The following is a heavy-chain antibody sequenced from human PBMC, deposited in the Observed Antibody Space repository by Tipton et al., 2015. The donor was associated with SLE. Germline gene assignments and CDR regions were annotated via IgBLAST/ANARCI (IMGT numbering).Heavy chain of an antibody. J-gene: IGHJ5*01. V-gene: IGHV4-34*01. CDR2: IDHSGST. CDR1: GGSLSGYH. D-gene: IGHD2-2*02. Sequence: LRLSCAVYGGSLSGYHWSGIPQPPGKGLEWIGEIDHSGSTNYNPSLKSRVTISVDMSKNQFSLKLTSVTAADTAVYYCARIPFDSWGQGTPVTVSS. CDR3: ARIPFDS.